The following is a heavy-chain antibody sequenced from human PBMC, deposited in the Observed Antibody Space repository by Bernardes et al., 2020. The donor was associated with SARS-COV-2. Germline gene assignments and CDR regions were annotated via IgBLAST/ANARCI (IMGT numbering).Heavy chain of an antibody. CDR1: GYTFTNYD. D-gene: IGHD6-19*01. Sequence: ASVKVSCKASGYTFTNYDINWVRQAAGQGLEWMGWMNPDSANTGYAQKFQGRITMTRNTSISTAYMELSSLRSEDTAVYYCARGPIGGAGTWVFDWFDPWGQGTLVTVSS. CDR2: MNPDSANT. J-gene: IGHJ5*02. CDR3: ARGPIGGAGTWVFDWFDP. V-gene: IGHV1-8*01.